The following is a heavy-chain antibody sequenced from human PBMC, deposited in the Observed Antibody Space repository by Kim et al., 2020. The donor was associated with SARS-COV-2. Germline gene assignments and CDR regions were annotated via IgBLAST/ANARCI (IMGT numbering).Heavy chain of an antibody. J-gene: IGHJ6*02. D-gene: IGHD3-10*01. CDR1: GGSISSGGYY. Sequence: SETLSLTCTVSGGSISSGGYYWSWIRQHPGKGLEWIGYIYYSGSTYYNPSLKSRVTISVDTSKNQFSLKLSSVTAADTAVYYCAVGSGSGYYYYYYGMDVWGQGTTVTVSS. V-gene: IGHV4-31*03. CDR2: IYYSGST. CDR3: AVGSGSGYYYYYYGMDV.